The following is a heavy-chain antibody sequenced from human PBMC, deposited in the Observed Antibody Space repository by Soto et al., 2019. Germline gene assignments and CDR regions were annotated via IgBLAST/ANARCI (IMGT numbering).Heavy chain of an antibody. CDR2: ISGSGGST. CDR1: GFTFSSDA. V-gene: IGHV3-23*01. D-gene: IGHD2-2*01. CDR3: AKDDCRSSFCYAPAYRAQFDP. J-gene: IGHJ5*02. Sequence: GGSLRLSCAASGFTFSSDAMSWFRQAPGQGLEWVSAISGSGGSTYYADSVKGRFTISRDNSKNTLYLQMNSLGAEDTAVYYCAKDDCRSSFCYAPAYRAQFDPRGQGSVLTVS.